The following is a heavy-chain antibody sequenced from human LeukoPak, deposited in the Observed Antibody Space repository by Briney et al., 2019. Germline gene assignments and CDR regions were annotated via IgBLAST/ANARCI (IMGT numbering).Heavy chain of an antibody. D-gene: IGHD4-23*01. V-gene: IGHV4-38-2*02. CDR1: GYSISSGYY. J-gene: IGHJ4*02. CDR3: ARAPPATVVTGAFDY. Sequence: PSETLSLTCTVSGYSISSGYYWGWIRQPPGKGLEWIGSIYHSGSTYYNPSLKSRVTISVDTSKNQFSLKLSSVTAADTAVYYCARAPPATVVTGAFDYWGQGTLVTVSS. CDR2: IYHSGST.